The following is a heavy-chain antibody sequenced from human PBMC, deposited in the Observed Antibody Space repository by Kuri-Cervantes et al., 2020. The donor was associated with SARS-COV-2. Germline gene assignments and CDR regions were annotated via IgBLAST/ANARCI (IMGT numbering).Heavy chain of an antibody. V-gene: IGHV1-2*02. D-gene: IGHD2-2*01. CDR1: GYTLTELS. Sequence: ASALVSCKVSGYTLTELSMHWVQQAPGKGLEWMGSINPNSGGTNYAQKFQVGVTMTRDTATSTVKMELSSLRSEETAGYYCAIVCSMGHPYDVFYIWGQGTMVTVSS. CDR3: AIVCSMGHPYDVFYI. CDR2: INPNSGGT. J-gene: IGHJ3*02.